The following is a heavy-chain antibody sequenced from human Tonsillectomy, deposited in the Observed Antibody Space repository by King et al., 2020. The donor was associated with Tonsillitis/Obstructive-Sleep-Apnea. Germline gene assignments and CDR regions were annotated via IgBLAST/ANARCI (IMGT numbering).Heavy chain of an antibody. J-gene: IGHJ3*02. CDR1: GYTFTGYY. D-gene: IGHD3-22*01. Sequence: QLVQSGAEVKKPGASVKVSCRASGYTFTGYYMNWVRQAPGQGLEWMGWINPNSGGTNYAQKFQGRVTMTRDTSISTAYMELSRLRSDDTAVYYCARRDYYDSSTSSALDIWGQGTMVTVSS. CDR2: INPNSGGT. CDR3: ARRDYYDSSTSSALDI. V-gene: IGHV1-2*02.